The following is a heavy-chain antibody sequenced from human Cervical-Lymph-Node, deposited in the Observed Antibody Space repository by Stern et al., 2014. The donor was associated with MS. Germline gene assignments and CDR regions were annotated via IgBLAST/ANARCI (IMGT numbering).Heavy chain of an antibody. CDR1: GITFDDYA. J-gene: IGHJ4*02. V-gene: IGHV3-9*01. Sequence: QLVESGGGLVQPGRSLRLSCAASGITFDDYAMHWVRQAPGKGLEWVSSISWNSDNIDYADSVKGRFTISRDNAKNSLFLQMNSLRAEDTAFYYCAKDRGGYGGISGFDYWGQGTLVTVSS. CDR3: AKDRGGYGGISGFDY. D-gene: IGHD4-23*01. CDR2: ISWNSDNI.